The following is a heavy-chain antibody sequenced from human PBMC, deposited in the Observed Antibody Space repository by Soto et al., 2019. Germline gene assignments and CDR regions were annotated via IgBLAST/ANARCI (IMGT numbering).Heavy chain of an antibody. CDR1: GFTFSSYG. Sequence: GSLRLSCAASGFTFSSYGMHWVRQAPGKGLEWVAVISYDGSNKYYADSVKGRFTISRDNSKNTLYLQMNSLRAEDTAVYYCAKDGGRHHAFDIWGQGTMVTVSS. D-gene: IGHD3-16*01. V-gene: IGHV3-30*18. CDR3: AKDGGRHHAFDI. J-gene: IGHJ3*02. CDR2: ISYDGSNK.